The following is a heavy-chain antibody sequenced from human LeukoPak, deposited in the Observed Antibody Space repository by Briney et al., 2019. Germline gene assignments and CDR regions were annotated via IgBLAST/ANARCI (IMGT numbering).Heavy chain of an antibody. J-gene: IGHJ4*02. Sequence: GGSLRLSCAASGFMFSTYEMNWVRQAPGKGLEWVSVIYSGGSTYYADSVKGRFTISRDNSKNTLYLQMNSLRAEDTAVYYCAREAVTMVRGVISTYYFDYWGQGTLVTVSS. V-gene: IGHV3-66*01. CDR3: AREAVTMVRGVISTYYFDY. CDR2: IYSGGST. CDR1: GFMFSTYE. D-gene: IGHD3-10*01.